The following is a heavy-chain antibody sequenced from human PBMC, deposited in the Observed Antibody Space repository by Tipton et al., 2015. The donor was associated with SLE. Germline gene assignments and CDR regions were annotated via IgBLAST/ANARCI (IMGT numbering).Heavy chain of an antibody. V-gene: IGHV4-59*01. D-gene: IGHD4-17*01. J-gene: IGHJ3*01. CDR3: ARAYGDYDAFDV. Sequence: TLSLTCTISGASIRRYYWSWIRQPPGTGLEWIGYISHTGSTNYNPSLKSRVSISVDMSKNQISLNLNSVTAADTAVYYCARAYGDYDAFDVWGQGTMVTVSS. CDR2: ISHTGST. CDR1: GASIRRYY.